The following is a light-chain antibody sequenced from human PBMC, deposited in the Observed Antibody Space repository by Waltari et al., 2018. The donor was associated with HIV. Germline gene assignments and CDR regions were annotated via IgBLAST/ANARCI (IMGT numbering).Light chain of an antibody. V-gene: IGLV1-40*01. J-gene: IGLJ2*01. CDR3: QSYDSSLSSWI. CDR1: TSNIGPPFA. CDR2: GNT. Sequence: QSVLTQPPSLSGAPGQRVTIPCTRSTSNIGPPFAFPWSQQFPGKAPKLLIHGNTLRPSGVPDRFSASTSGSSASLAITGLHLEDEATYYCQSYDSSLSSWIFGGGTKLTVL.